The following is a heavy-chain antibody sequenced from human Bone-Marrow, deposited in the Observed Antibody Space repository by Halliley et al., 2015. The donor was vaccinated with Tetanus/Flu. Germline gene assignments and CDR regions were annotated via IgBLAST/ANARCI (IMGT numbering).Heavy chain of an antibody. V-gene: IGHV4-39*02. D-gene: IGHD3-10*01. J-gene: IGHJ2*01. CDR3: ARGPPHLPRIFDL. CDR2: IDYSGGT. Sequence: IDYSGGTNYNPSVKNRVIISEDTAKDRFSLNQFSLKMDSVTAADTGMYYCARGPPHLPRIFDLWGRGTLVTVSS.